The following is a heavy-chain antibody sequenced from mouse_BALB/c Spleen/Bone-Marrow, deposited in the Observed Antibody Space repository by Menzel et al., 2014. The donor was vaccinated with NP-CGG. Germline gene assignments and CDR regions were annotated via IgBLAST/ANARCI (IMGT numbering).Heavy chain of an antibody. J-gene: IGHJ4*01. Sequence: DVQLVESGGGLVKPGGSLKLSCAASGFTFSIYGMSWVRQTPQKRLEGVATISGDGSHTYYLDSVKGRFTISRDNAKNNLYLQMSSLRSEDTALYYCARPNMITGAMDYWGQGTSVTVSS. D-gene: IGHD2-4*01. CDR1: GFTFSIYG. CDR2: ISGDGSHT. V-gene: IGHV5-9-2*01. CDR3: ARPNMITGAMDY.